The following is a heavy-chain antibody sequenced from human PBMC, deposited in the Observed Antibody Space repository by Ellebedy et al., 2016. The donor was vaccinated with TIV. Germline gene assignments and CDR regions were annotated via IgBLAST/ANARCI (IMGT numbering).Heavy chain of an antibody. J-gene: IGHJ6*02. V-gene: IGHV1-46*01. CDR3: ARSGYYYLSYYYGMDV. CDR2: INPSGGST. CDR1: GYTFTSYY. D-gene: IGHD3-22*01. Sequence: ASVKVSCXASGYTFTSYYMHWVRQAPGQGLEWMGIINPSGGSTSYAQKFQGRVTMTRDTSTSTVYMELSSLRSEDTAVYYCARSGYYYLSYYYGMDVWGQGTTVTVSS.